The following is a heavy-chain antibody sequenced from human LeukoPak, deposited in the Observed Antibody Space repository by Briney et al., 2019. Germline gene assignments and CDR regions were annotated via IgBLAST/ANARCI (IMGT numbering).Heavy chain of an antibody. J-gene: IGHJ5*02. CDR2: IYTSGST. CDR1: GGSISGGSYY. Sequence: SQTLSLTCTVSGGSISGGSYYWSCIRQPAGKGVEWIGRIYTSGSTNYNPSLKSRVTISVDTSKNHFSLKLSSVTAADTAVYYCAREGNWFDPWGQGTLVTVSS. CDR3: AREGNWFDP. V-gene: IGHV4-61*02.